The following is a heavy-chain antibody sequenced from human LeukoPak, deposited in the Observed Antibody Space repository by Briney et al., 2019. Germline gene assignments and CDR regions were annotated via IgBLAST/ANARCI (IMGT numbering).Heavy chain of an antibody. V-gene: IGHV3-21*01. CDR2: ISSSSSYI. CDR1: GFTFSSYS. CDR3: ARAPIAVAGQYDY. Sequence: GGSLRLSCAASGFTFSSYSMNWVRQAPGKGLEWVSSISSSSSYIYYADSVKGRFTISRDNAKNSLYLQMNSLRAEDTAVYYCARAPIAVAGQYDYWGQGTLVTVSS. J-gene: IGHJ4*02. D-gene: IGHD6-19*01.